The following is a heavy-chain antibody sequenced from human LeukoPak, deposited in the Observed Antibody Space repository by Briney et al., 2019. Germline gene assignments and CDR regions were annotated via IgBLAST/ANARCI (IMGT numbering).Heavy chain of an antibody. D-gene: IGHD5-18*01. Sequence: PGGSLRLSCAASGFTFSSYGMTWVRQAPGKGLEWVSYISSSSSTIYYADSVKGRFTISRDNAKNSLYLQVNSLRAEDTALYYCARHLSGVSGYTYGRGIDYWGQGTLVTVSS. CDR3: ARHLSGVSGYTYGRGIDY. J-gene: IGHJ4*02. CDR2: ISSSSSTI. V-gene: IGHV3-48*01. CDR1: GFTFSSYG.